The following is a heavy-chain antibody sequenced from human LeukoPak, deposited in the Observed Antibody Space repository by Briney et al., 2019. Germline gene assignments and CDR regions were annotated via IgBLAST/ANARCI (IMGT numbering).Heavy chain of an antibody. CDR1: GFTFDDYA. CDR3: EKARGPGILPGYYKGYYFDS. V-gene: IGHV3-9*01. J-gene: IGHJ4*02. CDR2: ISWNSGSI. D-gene: IGHD3-9*01. Sequence: GRSLRLSCAASGFTFDDYAMHWVRQAPGKDLEWVSGISWNSGSIGYADSVKGRFTISRDNAKNSLYLQMNSLRAEDTALYYCEKARGPGILPGYYKGYYFDSWGQGTLVTVSS.